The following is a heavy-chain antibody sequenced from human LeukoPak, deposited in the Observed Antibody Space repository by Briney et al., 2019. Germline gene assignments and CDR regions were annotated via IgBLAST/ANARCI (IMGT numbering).Heavy chain of an antibody. D-gene: IGHD6-19*01. J-gene: IGHJ4*02. CDR3: VPEEKYSSGWYYFDY. CDR2: INSDGSST. Sequence: PGGSLRLSCAASGFTFSSYWMHWVRQAPGKGLVWVSRINSDGSSTSYADSVKGRFTISRDNAKNTLYLQMNSLRAEDTAVYYCVPEEKYSSGWYYFDYWGQGTLVTVSS. CDR1: GFTFSSYW. V-gene: IGHV3-74*01.